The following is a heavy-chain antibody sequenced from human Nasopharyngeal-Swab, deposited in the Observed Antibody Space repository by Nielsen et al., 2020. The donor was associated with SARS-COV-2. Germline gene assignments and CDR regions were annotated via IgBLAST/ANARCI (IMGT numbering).Heavy chain of an antibody. V-gene: IGHV3-48*03. CDR3: ARGGYDFWSGYYPNGMDV. CDR1: GFTFSSYE. J-gene: IGHJ6*02. D-gene: IGHD3-3*01. CDR2: ISSSGSTI. Sequence: GGSLRLSCAASGFTFSSYEMNWVRQAPGKGLEWVSYISSSGSTIYYADSVKGRFTISRDNAKNSLYLQMNSLRAEDTAVYYCARGGYDFWSGYYPNGMDVWGQGTTVTVSS.